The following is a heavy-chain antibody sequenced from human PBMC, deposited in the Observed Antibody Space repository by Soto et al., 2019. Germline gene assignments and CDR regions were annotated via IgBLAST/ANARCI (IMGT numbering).Heavy chain of an antibody. J-gene: IGHJ6*02. CDR1: GGSISSSSYY. D-gene: IGHD6-19*01. Sequence: SETLSLTCTVSGGSISSSSYYWGWIRQPPGKGLEWIGSIYYSGSTYYNPSLKSRVTISVDTSKNQFSLKLSSVTAADTAVYYCARHIRSSGRSAQSYYYYGMDVWGQGTTVTVSS. CDR3: ARHIRSSGRSAQSYYYYGMDV. CDR2: IYYSGST. V-gene: IGHV4-39*01.